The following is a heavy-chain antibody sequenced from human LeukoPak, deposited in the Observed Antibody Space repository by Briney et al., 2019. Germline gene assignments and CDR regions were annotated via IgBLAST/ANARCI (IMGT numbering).Heavy chain of an antibody. CDR2: IYYSGDT. J-gene: IGHJ6*03. CDR3: ARGPLLVGATQSYYYYMDV. D-gene: IGHD1-26*01. Sequence: SETLSLTCTVSRSSISGYSWSWIRQSPGGGLEWIGYIYYSGDTAYNPSLRSRVTLSVDTSKNQFSLKLISVTAADTAVYYCARGPLLVGATQSYYYYMDVWGKGTTVTISS. CDR1: RSSISGYS. V-gene: IGHV4-59*01.